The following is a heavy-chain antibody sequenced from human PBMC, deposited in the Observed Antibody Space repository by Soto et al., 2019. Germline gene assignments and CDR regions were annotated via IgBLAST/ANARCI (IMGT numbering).Heavy chain of an antibody. V-gene: IGHV6-1*01. Sequence: SQTLSLTCAISGDSVSSNSAAWNWIRQSPSRGLEWLGRTYYRSRWYNDYAVSVKSRITVNPDTSKNQFSLHLNSVTPEDTAVYYCVKFRGRAYPYYYMDVWGKGTTVTVSS. CDR3: VKFRGRAYPYYYMDV. CDR1: GDSVSSNSAA. D-gene: IGHD3-10*01. CDR2: TYYRSRWYN. J-gene: IGHJ6*03.